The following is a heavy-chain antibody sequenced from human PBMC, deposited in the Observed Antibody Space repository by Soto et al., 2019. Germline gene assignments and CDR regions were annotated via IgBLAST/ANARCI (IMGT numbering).Heavy chain of an antibody. CDR3: ARSTNWSDP. Sequence: QVQLQESGPGLVKPSETLSLTCTVSGGSVSSGSYYWSWIRQPPGKGLEWIGYISYSGSTNYNPSPKRRVTISVDTSKSQLSLKLCSATAAETAVYYTARSTNWSDPGGQGTLVTVSS. CDR1: GGSVSSGSYY. CDR2: ISYSGST. J-gene: IGHJ5*02. V-gene: IGHV4-61*01.